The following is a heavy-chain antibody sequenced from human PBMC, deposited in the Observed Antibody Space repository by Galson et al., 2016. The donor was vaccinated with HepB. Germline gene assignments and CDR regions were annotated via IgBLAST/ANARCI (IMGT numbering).Heavy chain of an antibody. Sequence: RLSCAASGLTFSSYGMHWVRQAPGKGLEWVAVILYDGSKKYYADSVKGRFTISRDNTKNTLYLQMNSLRAEDTAVYYCAKDRNRYDFYSMDVWGQGTTVTVSS. D-gene: IGHD5-12*01. V-gene: IGHV3-30*18. CDR3: AKDRNRYDFYSMDV. CDR2: ILYDGSKK. CDR1: GLTFSSYG. J-gene: IGHJ6*02.